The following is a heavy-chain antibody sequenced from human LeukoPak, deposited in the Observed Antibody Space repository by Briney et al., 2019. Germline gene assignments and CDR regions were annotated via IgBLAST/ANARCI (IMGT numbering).Heavy chain of an antibody. Sequence: SETLSLTCTVSGGSISSGSYYWSWIRQPPGKGLEWIGYIDYSGYTNYNPSLKSRVTISVDTSKNQFSLKLSSVTAADTAVYYCASGSYYGYYYYYMDVWGKGTTVTISS. J-gene: IGHJ6*03. CDR3: ASGSYYGYYYYYMDV. CDR1: GGSISSGSYY. D-gene: IGHD1-26*01. V-gene: IGHV4-61*01. CDR2: IDYSGYT.